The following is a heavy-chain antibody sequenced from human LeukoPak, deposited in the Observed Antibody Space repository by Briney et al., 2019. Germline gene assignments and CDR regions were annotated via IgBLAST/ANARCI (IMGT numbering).Heavy chain of an antibody. CDR2: IITYNGNT. J-gene: IGHJ5*02. V-gene: IGHV1-18*01. CDR1: GYTFTTYG. Sequence: ASVKVSCKASGYTFTTYGISWVRQAPGQGLEWMGYIITYNGNTNYAQKLQGRVTMTTDTSTSTAYTELRSLRSDDTAVYYCARDTKRSRARRENLGIDPWGQGTLVTVSS. D-gene: IGHD3-16*01. CDR3: ARDTKRSRARRENLGIDP.